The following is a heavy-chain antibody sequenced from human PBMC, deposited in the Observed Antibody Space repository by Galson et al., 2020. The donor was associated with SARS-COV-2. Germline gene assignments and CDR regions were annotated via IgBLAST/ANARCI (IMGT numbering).Heavy chain of an antibody. CDR1: GFTFSSYA. D-gene: IGHD6-19*01. Sequence: GGSLRLSCAASGFTFSSYAMSWVRQAPGKGLEWVSAISGSGGSTYYADSVKGRFTISRDNSKNTVYLQMNSLRAEDTAVYYCAKGYIEQWLETLGYGMDVWGQGTTVTVSS. V-gene: IGHV3-23*01. CDR3: AKGYIEQWLETLGYGMDV. J-gene: IGHJ6*02. CDR2: ISGSGGST.